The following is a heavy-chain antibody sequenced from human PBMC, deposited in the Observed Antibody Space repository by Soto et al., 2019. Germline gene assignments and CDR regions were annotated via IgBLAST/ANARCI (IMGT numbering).Heavy chain of an antibody. CDR3: AREGYYGSGSADY. V-gene: IGHV1-58*01. Sequence: SVKVSCKASGFTFTSSAVQWVRQARGQRLEWMGWISAGSGNTNYAQKLQGRVTITRDISTSTAYMELRSLRSDDTAVYYCAREGYYGSGSADYWGQGTLVTVSS. D-gene: IGHD3-10*01. CDR2: ISAGSGNT. J-gene: IGHJ4*02. CDR1: GFTFTSSA.